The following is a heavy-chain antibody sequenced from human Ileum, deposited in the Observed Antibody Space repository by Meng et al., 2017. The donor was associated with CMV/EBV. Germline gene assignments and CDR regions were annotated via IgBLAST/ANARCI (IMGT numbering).Heavy chain of an antibody. CDR2: VKSKTDGGKT. D-gene: IGHD3-10*01. CDR1: GFTLNRDW. V-gene: IGHV3-15*01. J-gene: IGHJ4*02. Sequence: QLVVSGGVLLMPGAYLGLICVGSGFTLNRDWLRWVRQAPGKGLEWIGHVKSKTDGGKTDYAAPVKDRFTISRDDSKNTLFLQMHSLKAEDTAMYYCTTPGYVSGPLWGQGTLVTVSS. CDR3: TTPGYVSGPL.